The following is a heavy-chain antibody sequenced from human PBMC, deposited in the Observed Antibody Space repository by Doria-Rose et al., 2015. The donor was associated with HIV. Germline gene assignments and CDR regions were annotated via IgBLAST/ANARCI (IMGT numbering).Heavy chain of an antibody. V-gene: IGHV4-61*02. CDR1: GGSIGSGSYY. D-gene: IGHD1-20*01. CDR2: TYIRGST. Sequence: VQLQESGPGVVKPSQTLSLTCTVSGGSIGSGSYYWSWIRQPAGKGLEWIGRTYIRGSTDYNPSPQSRVTISVDTSKNQFSLEVNSVTAADTAVYYCARTANWNDGRVDSWGQGTSVIVSS. CDR3: ARTANWNDGRVDS. J-gene: IGHJ4*02.